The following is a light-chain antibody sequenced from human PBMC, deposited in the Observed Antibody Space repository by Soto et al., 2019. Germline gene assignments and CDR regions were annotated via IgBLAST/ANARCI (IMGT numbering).Light chain of an antibody. CDR3: QQYNSYPLYT. J-gene: IGKJ2*01. CDR2: AAS. CDR1: QSISSW. Sequence: DIQMTQSPSTLSASVGDRVTITCRASQSISSWLAWYQQKPGKAPKLLIYAASSLESGVPSRFSGSGSGTEFTLTISILQPDDFATYYCQQYNSYPLYTFRQGTKLEIK. V-gene: IGKV1-5*01.